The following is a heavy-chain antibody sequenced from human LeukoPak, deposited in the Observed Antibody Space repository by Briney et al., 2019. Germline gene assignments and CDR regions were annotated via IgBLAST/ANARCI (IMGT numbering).Heavy chain of an antibody. Sequence: SETLSLTCTVSGGSISSGGYYWSWIRQHPGKGLEWIGYIYYSGSTHYNPSLKSRVTISVDTSKNQFSLKLSSVTAADTAVYYCAREGVAGYFDYWGQGTLITVSS. D-gene: IGHD6-19*01. CDR1: GGSISSGGYY. CDR2: IYYSGST. J-gene: IGHJ4*02. CDR3: AREGVAGYFDY. V-gene: IGHV4-31*03.